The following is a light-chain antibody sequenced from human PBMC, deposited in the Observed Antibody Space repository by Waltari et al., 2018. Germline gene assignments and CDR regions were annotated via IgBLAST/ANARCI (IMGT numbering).Light chain of an antibody. V-gene: IGKV1-39*01. J-gene: IGKJ4*01. Sequence: DIQLTQSPSSLSASVGDRVTITCRASETISDSLNWYQQKPGKPPRLLIYATSTLQGGVPSRFSGSVSGPDFTLTISSLQPEDFATYFCQQTYSSPTFGGGTKV. CDR1: ETISDS. CDR2: ATS. CDR3: QQTYSSPT.